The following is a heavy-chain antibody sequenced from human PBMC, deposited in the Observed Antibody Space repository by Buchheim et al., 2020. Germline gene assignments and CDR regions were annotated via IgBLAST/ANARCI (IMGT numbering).Heavy chain of an antibody. CDR3: AKDGTTYCGGDCYSDFDY. J-gene: IGHJ4*02. CDR2: ISYDGSNK. Sequence: QVQLVESGGGVVQPGRSLRLSCAASGFTFSSYGMHWVRQAPGKGLEWVAVISYDGSNKYYADSVKGRFTISRDNSKNTPYLQMNSLKAEDTAVYYCAKDGTTYCGGDCYSDFDYWGQGTL. D-gene: IGHD2-21*02. CDR1: GFTFSSYG. V-gene: IGHV3-30*18.